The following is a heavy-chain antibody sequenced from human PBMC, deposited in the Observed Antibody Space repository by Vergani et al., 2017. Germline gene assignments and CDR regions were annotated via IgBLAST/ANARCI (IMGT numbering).Heavy chain of an antibody. J-gene: IGHJ4*02. CDR2: ISSSSSYT. D-gene: IGHD6-13*01. Sequence: QVQLVESGGGLVKPGGSLRLSCAASGFTFSDYYMSWIRQALGKGLEWVSYISSSSSYTNYADSVKGRFTISRDNAKNALYLQMNSLRAEDTAVYYCARVRRGIAAAGTPGVDYWGQGTLVTVSS. CDR3: ARVRRGIAAAGTPGVDY. CDR1: GFTFSDYY. V-gene: IGHV3-11*05.